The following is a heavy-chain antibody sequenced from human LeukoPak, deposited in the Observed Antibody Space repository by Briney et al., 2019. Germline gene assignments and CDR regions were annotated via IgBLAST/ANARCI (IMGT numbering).Heavy chain of an antibody. D-gene: IGHD3-22*01. J-gene: IGHJ4*01. V-gene: IGHV3-15*01. Sequence: RSGGSLRLSCAASGFNFPNAWMNWVRQAPGKGLEWVGRIKSKTNGDTTDYAAPVKGRFTIPRDDSKNTLYLQMNSLKTEDTAVYYYVTDLTMNYWGRGTQVIVSS. CDR1: GFNFPNAW. CDR3: VTDLTMNY. CDR2: IKSKTNGDTT.